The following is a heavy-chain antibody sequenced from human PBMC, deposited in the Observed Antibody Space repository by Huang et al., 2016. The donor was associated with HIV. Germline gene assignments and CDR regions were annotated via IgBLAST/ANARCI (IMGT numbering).Heavy chain of an antibody. CDR3: AREVRSVDTDRPDGYYYRGLDV. J-gene: IGHJ6*02. D-gene: IGHD2-2*03. V-gene: IGHV4-39*02. CDR1: GTSMTSSTFS. Sequence: QLRESGPGLVTPSETLSLTCSASGTSMTSSTFSWGWFRPPPGRGLEWIGSVYFLGNTYYNPTLKSRVTISIDTANKQYSRRLTSVTAADTAVYFCAREVRSVDTDRPDGYYYRGLDVWGQGTTVIVSS. CDR2: VYFLGNT.